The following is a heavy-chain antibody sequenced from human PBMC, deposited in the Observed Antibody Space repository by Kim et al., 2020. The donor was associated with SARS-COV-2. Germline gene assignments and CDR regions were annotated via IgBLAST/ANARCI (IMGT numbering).Heavy chain of an antibody. D-gene: IGHD3-3*01. J-gene: IGHJ4*02. V-gene: IGHV4-61*01. CDR3: ARGGGGVVTSYYFDY. CDR2: IYYTGGA. CDR1: GVSVSSENYY. Sequence: SETLSLTCTVSGVSVSSENYYWSWIRQPPGKGLEWIAYIYYTGGADYNPSLKSRVTISIDTSKNQFSLKLSSVTAADTAVYYCARGGGGVVTSYYFDYWGQGTLVTVSS.